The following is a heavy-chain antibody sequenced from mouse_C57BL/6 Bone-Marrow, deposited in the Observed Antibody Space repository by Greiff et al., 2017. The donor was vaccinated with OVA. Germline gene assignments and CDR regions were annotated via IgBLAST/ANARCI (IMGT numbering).Heavy chain of an antibody. CDR3: VRRGFAY. Sequence: EVKVEESGGGLVQPKGSLKLSCAASGFSFNTYAMNWVRQAPGKGLEWVARIRSKSNNYATYYADSVKDRFTISRDDSESMLYLQMNNLKTEDTAMYYCVRRGFAYWGQGTLVTVSA. CDR1: GFSFNTYA. J-gene: IGHJ3*01. V-gene: IGHV10-1*01. CDR2: IRSKSNNYAT.